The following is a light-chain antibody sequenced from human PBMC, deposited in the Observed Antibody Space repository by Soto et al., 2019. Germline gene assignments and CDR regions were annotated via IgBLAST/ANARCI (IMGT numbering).Light chain of an antibody. CDR3: GSYAGDSDV. J-gene: IGLJ1*01. V-gene: IGLV2-23*02. CDR2: DVS. CDR1: SSDVGNYNL. Sequence: QSVLTQPASVSGSPGQSITISCTGTSSDVGNYNLVSWYQQHPGKAPKLMIYDVSKRPSGVSNRFSGSKSGNTASLTISGLQADDEADNYCGSYAGDSDVFGTGTKLTVL.